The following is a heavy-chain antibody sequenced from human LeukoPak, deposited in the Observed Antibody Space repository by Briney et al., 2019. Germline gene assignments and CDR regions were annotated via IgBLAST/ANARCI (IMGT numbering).Heavy chain of an antibody. CDR1: AGSISSGDYY. CDR3: ARADRIATAYCSGGSCYSGWYFDY. D-gene: IGHD2-15*01. CDR2: IYYSGST. J-gene: IGHJ4*02. V-gene: IGHV4-30-4*01. Sequence: SQTLSLTCTVSAGSISSGDYYWSWIRQPPGKGLEWIGYIYYSGSTYYNPSLKSRVTISVDTSKNQFSLKLSSVTAADTAVYYCARADRIATAYCSGGSCYSGWYFDYWGQGTLVTVSS.